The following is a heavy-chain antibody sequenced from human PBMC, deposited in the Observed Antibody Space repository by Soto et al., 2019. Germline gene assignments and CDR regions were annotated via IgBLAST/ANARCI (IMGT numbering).Heavy chain of an antibody. V-gene: IGHV3-23*01. J-gene: IGHJ5*02. Sequence: EGSLRLSCAASGFIFENFGMSWFRHAPGEGLEWISSIIGRGFKKYYADSVKGRFTMSRDNSKTTVYLEVNNLSPEGTTEYHFAKNQGVELVPLATVDWFDPWGQGSVVTVS. D-gene: IGHD1-26*01. CDR3: AKNQGVELVPLATVDWFDP. CDR2: IIGRGFKK. CDR1: GFIFENFG.